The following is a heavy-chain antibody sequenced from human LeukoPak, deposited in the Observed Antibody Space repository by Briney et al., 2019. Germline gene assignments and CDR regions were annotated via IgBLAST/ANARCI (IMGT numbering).Heavy chain of an antibody. J-gene: IGHJ4*02. CDR1: GGSINSYY. CDR3: ARGERGIAAAGSLDY. V-gene: IGHV4-59*08. D-gene: IGHD6-13*01. CDR2: IHHSGGIT. Sequence: SETLSLTCTVSGGSINSYYWSWIRQPPGKGLEWIGYIHHSGGITYYNPSLKSRVTISLDTSKNQFSLKLSSVTAADTAVYYCARGERGIAAAGSLDYWGQGTLVTVSS.